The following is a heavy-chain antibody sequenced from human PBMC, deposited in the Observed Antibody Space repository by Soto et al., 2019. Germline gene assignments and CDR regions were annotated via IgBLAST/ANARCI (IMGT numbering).Heavy chain of an antibody. V-gene: IGHV1-58*01. CDR3: AASSRTTYYDFWSGYWSYYYYGMDV. D-gene: IGHD3-3*01. Sequence: SVKVSCKASGFTFTSSAVQWVRQARGQRLEWIGWIVFGSGNTNYAQKFQERVTITRDMSTSTAYMELSSLRSEDTAVYYCAASSRTTYYDFWSGYWSYYYYGMDVWGQGTTVTVSS. CDR1: GFTFTSSA. J-gene: IGHJ6*02. CDR2: IVFGSGNT.